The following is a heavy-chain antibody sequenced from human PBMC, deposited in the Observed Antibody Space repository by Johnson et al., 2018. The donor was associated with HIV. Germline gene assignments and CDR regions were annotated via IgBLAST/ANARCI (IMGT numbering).Heavy chain of an antibody. V-gene: IGHV3-20*04. CDR3: AKAYCPGCDAFDI. Sequence: MQLVESGGGVVRPGGSLRLSCAASGFTFDDYGMSLVRQSPGKGLEWVSGLNWNGGSTGYADSVKGRFTISRDNAKNSLYLQMNSLRVEDTGLYYCAKAYCPGCDAFDIWGQGTMVTVSS. J-gene: IGHJ3*02. CDR2: LNWNGGST. D-gene: IGHD2-21*01. CDR1: GFTFDDYG.